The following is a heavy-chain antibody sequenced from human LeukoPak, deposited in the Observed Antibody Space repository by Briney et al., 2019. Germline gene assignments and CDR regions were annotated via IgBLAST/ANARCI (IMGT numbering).Heavy chain of an antibody. Sequence: PGGSLRLSCAASGFTFSSYEMNWVRQAPGKGLEWVSYISNSGSTIYHADSVKGRFTISRDNAKNSLYLQMNSLRAEDTAVYYCAIETLYDFWSGYPPRDAFDIWGQGTMVTVSS. CDR3: AIETLYDFWSGYPPRDAFDI. CDR1: GFTFSSYE. V-gene: IGHV3-48*03. D-gene: IGHD3-3*01. J-gene: IGHJ3*02. CDR2: ISNSGSTI.